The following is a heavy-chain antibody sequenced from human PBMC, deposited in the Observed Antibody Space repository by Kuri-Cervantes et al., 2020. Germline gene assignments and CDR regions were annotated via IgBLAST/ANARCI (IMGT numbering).Heavy chain of an antibody. V-gene: IGHV3-30-3*01. D-gene: IGHD4-11*01. CDR2: ISYDGSNK. J-gene: IGHJ4*02. CDR3: AKDITTTVTLFDY. CDR1: GFTFSSYA. Sequence: GESLKISCAASGFTFSSYAMHWVRQAPGKGLEWVAVISYDGSNKYYADSVKGRFTISRDNAKNSLYLQMNSLRAEDTALYYCAKDITTTVTLFDYWAREPWSPSPQ.